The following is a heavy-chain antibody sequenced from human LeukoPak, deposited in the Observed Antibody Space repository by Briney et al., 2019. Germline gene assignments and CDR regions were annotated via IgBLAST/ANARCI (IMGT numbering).Heavy chain of an antibody. V-gene: IGHV1-69*05. CDR2: IIPIFGTA. CDR1: GGTFSSYA. Sequence: SVKVSCKASGGTFSSYAISWVRQAPGQGLEWMGGIIPIFGTANYAQKLQGRVTMTTDTSTSTAYMELRSLRSDDTAVYYCAREEDGGNDYAEYFQHWGQGTLVTVSS. D-gene: IGHD4-23*01. J-gene: IGHJ1*01. CDR3: AREEDGGNDYAEYFQH.